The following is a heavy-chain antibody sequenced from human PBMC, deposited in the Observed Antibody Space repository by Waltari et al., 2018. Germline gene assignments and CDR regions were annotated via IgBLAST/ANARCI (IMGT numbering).Heavy chain of an antibody. CDR3: ARVFGYYYYYMDV. CDR1: GGSLRGYH. V-gene: IGHV4-34*02. Sequence: QVQLQQWGAVLLKPSETLSHTCDVSGGSLRGYHWTWIRQPPGKGLEWIGEINDSGRNTSNTSLESRVTVSIDTATNQFSLRVGSVTAADTAVDYWARVFGYYYYYMDVWGKGTTVT. CDR2: INDSGRN. J-gene: IGHJ6*03. D-gene: IGHD3-3*01.